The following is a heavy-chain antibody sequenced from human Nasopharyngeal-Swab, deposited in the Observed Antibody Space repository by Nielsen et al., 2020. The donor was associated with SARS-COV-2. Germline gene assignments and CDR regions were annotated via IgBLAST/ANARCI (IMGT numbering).Heavy chain of an antibody. CDR3: ARYFPRPLDFWNHLSVSHLLYYYGMDV. Sequence: GESLKISWAASGFTFSSYWMHWVRQDPGKGLVWVSRIHSDGSSTSYADSVKGRFTISRDNAKNTLYLQMNSLIAEDTAVYYCARYFPRPLDFWNHLSVSHLLYYYGMDVWGQGTTVTVSS. CDR2: IHSDGSST. D-gene: IGHD3-3*01. CDR1: GFTFSSYW. J-gene: IGHJ6*02. V-gene: IGHV3-74*01.